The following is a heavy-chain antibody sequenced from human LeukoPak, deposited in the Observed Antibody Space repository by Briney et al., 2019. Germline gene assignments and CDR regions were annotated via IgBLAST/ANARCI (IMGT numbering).Heavy chain of an antibody. Sequence: PGGSLRLSCAASGFTFSTFGMSWVRQAPGKGLEWVSVISNSGGNTNYADSVKGRFTISRDDSKNTLYLQMNSLRAEDTAVYYCARASGNYFNYFDYWGQGTLVTVSS. J-gene: IGHJ4*02. D-gene: IGHD1-26*01. CDR1: GFTFSTFG. CDR2: ISNSGGNT. V-gene: IGHV3-23*01. CDR3: ARASGNYFNYFDY.